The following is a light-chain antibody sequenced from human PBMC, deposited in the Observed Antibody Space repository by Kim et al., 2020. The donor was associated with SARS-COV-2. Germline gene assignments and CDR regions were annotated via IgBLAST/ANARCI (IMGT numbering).Light chain of an antibody. CDR1: KGISNY. V-gene: IGKV1-27*01. Sequence: ASVGDRVTIPCRASKGISNYLAWYQQKPGKVPKLLIYAASTLLSGVPSRFSGSGSVTDFTLTISSLQPEDVATYYCQKYNSAPLTFGGGTKVDIK. J-gene: IGKJ4*01. CDR3: QKYNSAPLT. CDR2: AAS.